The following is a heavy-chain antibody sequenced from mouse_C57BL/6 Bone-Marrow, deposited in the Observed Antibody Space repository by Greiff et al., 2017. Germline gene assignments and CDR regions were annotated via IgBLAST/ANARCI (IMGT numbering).Heavy chain of an antibody. CDR1: GFTFSDYG. CDR2: ISTGSSTI. J-gene: IGHJ1*03. CDR3: ARGNWDGDFDV. Sequence: DVQLVESGGGLVKPGGSLKLSCAASGFTFSDYGMHWVRQAPEQGLAWVGYISTGSSTIYYADTVTGRFTISRDNAKNTLYLQLSRLRAEDTAMYYCARGNWDGDFDVWGTGTAVTVSA. D-gene: IGHD4-1*01. V-gene: IGHV5-17*03.